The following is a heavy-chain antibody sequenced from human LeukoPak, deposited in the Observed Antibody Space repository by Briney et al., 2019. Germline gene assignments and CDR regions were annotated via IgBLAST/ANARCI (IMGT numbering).Heavy chain of an antibody. J-gene: IGHJ6*03. CDR2: ISGSGGST. CDR3: AKDQSLPYYDILTGYQYYYYYMDV. Sequence: PGGSLRLSCAASGFTFSSHWVNWVRQAPGKGLEWVSAISGSGGSTYYADSVKGRFTISRDNSKNTLYLQMNSLRAEDTAVYYCAKDQSLPYYDILTGYQYYYYYMDVWGKGTTVTVSS. D-gene: IGHD3-9*01. CDR1: GFTFSSHW. V-gene: IGHV3-23*01.